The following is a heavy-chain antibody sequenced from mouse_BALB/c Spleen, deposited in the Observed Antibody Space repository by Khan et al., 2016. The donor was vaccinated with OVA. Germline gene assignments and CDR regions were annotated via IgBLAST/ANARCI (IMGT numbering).Heavy chain of an antibody. D-gene: IGHD2-10*01. CDR3: ARPPYFSYAMDN. Sequence: QIQLVQSGPELKKPGETVKISCKASGHTFTHSGMNWVKQAPGKGLTWMGWINTYTGESTYADDFNGRFAFSLEASASTAYLQINHLTNEDTATYFCARPPYFSYAMDNWGQGTSVTVSS. CDR1: GHTFTHSG. CDR2: INTYTGES. J-gene: IGHJ4*01. V-gene: IGHV9-3-1*01.